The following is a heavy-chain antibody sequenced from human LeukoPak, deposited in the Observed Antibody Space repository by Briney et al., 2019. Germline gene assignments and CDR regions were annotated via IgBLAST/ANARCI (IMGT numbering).Heavy chain of an antibody. V-gene: IGHV1-69*05. J-gene: IGHJ4*02. D-gene: IGHD3-10*01. CDR3: ARTLWFGESQNYFDY. CDR1: GGTFSSYA. Sequence: SVKVSCKASGGTFSSYAISWVRQAPGQGLEWMGGIIPIFGTANYAQKFQGRVTITTDESTSTAYMELSSLRSEDTAVYYCARTLWFGESQNYFDYWGQGTPVTVSS. CDR2: IIPIFGTA.